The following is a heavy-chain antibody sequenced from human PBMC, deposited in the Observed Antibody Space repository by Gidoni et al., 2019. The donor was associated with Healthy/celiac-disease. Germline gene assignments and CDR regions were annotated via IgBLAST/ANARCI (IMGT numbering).Heavy chain of an antibody. J-gene: IGHJ4*02. CDR1: GFTFSRSV. V-gene: IGHV3-33*01. CDR2: IWYDGSNK. Sequence: QVQLVESGGGVVQPGRSLRLSCAASGFTFSRSVLHWVRQAPGKGLEWVAVIWYDGSNKYYADSVKGRFTISRDNSKNTLYLQMNSLRAEDTAVYYCARDYYSRWEMATITLVDYWGQGTLVTVSS. CDR3: ARDYYSRWEMATITLVDY. D-gene: IGHD5-12*01.